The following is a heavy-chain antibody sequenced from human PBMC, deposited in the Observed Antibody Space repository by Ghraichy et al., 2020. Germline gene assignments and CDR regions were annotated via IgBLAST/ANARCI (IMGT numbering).Heavy chain of an antibody. CDR3: ARSKDNSGYSYGAFDY. V-gene: IGHV3-21*01. CDR1: GFTFSSYS. D-gene: IGHD5-18*01. Sequence: GKSLNISCAASGFTFSSYSMNWVRQAPGKGLEWVSSISSSSSYIYYADSVKGRFTISRDNAKNSLYLQMNSLRAEDTAVYYCARSKDNSGYSYGAFDYWGQGTLVTVSS. J-gene: IGHJ4*02. CDR2: ISSSSSYI.